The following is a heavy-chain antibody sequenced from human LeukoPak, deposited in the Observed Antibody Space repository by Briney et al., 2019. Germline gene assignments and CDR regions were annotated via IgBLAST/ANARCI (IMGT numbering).Heavy chain of an antibody. CDR3: SRSRIYYDSSGYYYEGWFDP. CDR1: GGSISSYY. V-gene: IGHV4-59*08. Sequence: SGTLSLTCSVAGGSISSYYWICIRQPPGKGLVWSGSIYYSGSTNYNPSLNRRVTISVDTSNNQFSLKLSSVSARAKAADYFSRSRIYYDSSGYYYEGWFDPWGQGTLVTVSS. D-gene: IGHD3-22*01. J-gene: IGHJ5*02. CDR2: IYYSGST.